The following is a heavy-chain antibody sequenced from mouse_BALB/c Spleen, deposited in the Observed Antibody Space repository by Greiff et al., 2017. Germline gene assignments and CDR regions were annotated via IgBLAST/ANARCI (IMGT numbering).Heavy chain of an antibody. J-gene: IGHJ3*01. CDR3: ALLLRWGFAY. V-gene: IGHV1-7*01. Sequence: QVQLQQSGAELAKPGASVKMSCKASGYTFTSYWMHWVKQRPGQGLEWIGYINPSTGYTEYNQKFKDKATLTADKSSSTAYMQLSSLTSEDSAVYYCALLLRWGFAYWGQGTLVTVSA. D-gene: IGHD1-1*01. CDR1: GYTFTSYW. CDR2: INPSTGYT.